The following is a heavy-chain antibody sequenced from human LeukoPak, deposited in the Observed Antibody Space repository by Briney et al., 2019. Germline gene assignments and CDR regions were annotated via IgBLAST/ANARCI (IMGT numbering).Heavy chain of an antibody. Sequence: GGFLRLSCAASGFTVSNNYMSWVRQAPGKGLEWVSVIYSGGGAYYADSVKGRFTISRDNSKNTLYLQMNSLRAEDTAVYYCARNPYDSSGYYSFFDFWGQGTLVTVSS. J-gene: IGHJ4*02. CDR3: ARNPYDSSGYYSFFDF. CDR2: IYSGGGA. D-gene: IGHD3-22*01. V-gene: IGHV3-53*01. CDR1: GFTVSNNY.